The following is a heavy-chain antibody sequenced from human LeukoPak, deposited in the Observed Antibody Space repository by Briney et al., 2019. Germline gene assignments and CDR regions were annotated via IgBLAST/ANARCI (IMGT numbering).Heavy chain of an antibody. V-gene: IGHV4-30-4*01. J-gene: IGHJ3*02. Sequence: SETLSLTCTVSNDSISSGDYYWNWIRQPPGKGLEWIGYIFHRGGTSYNPSLKSRILFSVDTSQNQFSLKLNSVTAADTAVYYCARDLRGFGAFDIWGQGTMVTVSS. D-gene: IGHD3-16*01. CDR3: ARDLRGFGAFDI. CDR2: IFHRGGT. CDR1: NDSISSGDYY.